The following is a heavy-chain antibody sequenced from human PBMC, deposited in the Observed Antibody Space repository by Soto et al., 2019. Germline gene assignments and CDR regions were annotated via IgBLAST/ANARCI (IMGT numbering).Heavy chain of an antibody. CDR3: ARSDGYTLNWFDP. J-gene: IGHJ5*02. CDR1: GYTFTSYD. Sequence: QVQLVQSGAEVKKPGASVKVSCKASGYTFTSYDINWVRQATGQGLEWMGWMNPNSANTGYAQKSQGKLTVTRNTAISTAYMELSSLRSEETAVYYCARSDGYTLNWFDPWGQGTLVTVSS. D-gene: IGHD2-21*01. V-gene: IGHV1-8*01. CDR2: MNPNSANT.